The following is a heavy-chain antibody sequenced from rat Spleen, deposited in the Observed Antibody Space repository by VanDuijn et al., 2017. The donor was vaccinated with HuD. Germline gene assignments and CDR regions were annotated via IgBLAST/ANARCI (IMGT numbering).Heavy chain of an antibody. CDR2: ISYDGSGT. J-gene: IGHJ2*01. CDR3: ARPAGTVVPNWFTY. D-gene: IGHD1-1*01. Sequence: EVQLVESDGGLVQPGRSLKLSCAASGFTFSDYYMAWVRQAPTKGLEWVATISYDGSGTYYRDSVKGRFTISRDNAKSTLYLQMDSLRSEDTATYYCARPAGTVVPNWFTYWGQGVMVTVSS. CDR1: GFTFSDYY. V-gene: IGHV5-29*01.